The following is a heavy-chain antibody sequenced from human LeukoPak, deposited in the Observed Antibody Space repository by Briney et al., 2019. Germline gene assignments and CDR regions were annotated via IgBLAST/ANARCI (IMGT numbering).Heavy chain of an antibody. J-gene: IGHJ6*02. D-gene: IGHD1-26*01. V-gene: IGHV1-18*01. CDR3: ASTSAVGATVYYYYGMDV. Sequence: ASVKVSCKASGYTFTNYGISWVRQAPGQGLEWMGWISAYNGNTNYAQKLQGRVTMTTDTSTSTAYMELRSLRSDDTAVYYCASTSAVGATVYYYYGMDVWGQGTTVTVSS. CDR1: GYTFTNYG. CDR2: ISAYNGNT.